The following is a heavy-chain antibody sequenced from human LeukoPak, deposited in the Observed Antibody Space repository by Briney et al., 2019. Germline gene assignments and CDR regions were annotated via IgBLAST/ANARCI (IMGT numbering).Heavy chain of an antibody. D-gene: IGHD2-21*02. CDR3: ASGGAYCGADCYLPAFDY. V-gene: IGHV4-31*01. J-gene: IGHJ4*02. CDR1: GASISTPGYY. Sequence: PSETLSLTCTVSGASISTPGYYWSWIRQLPGKGLEWIGYIYYSGSTYYNPSLKSPVTISVDTSKNQFSLKLSSVTAADTAVYYCASGGAYCGADCYLPAFDYWGQGALVTVSS. CDR2: IYYSGST.